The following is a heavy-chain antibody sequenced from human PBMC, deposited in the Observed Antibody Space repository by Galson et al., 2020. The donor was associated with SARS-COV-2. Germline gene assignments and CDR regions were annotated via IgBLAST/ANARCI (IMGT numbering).Heavy chain of an antibody. CDR1: GFTFSSYW. D-gene: IGHD4-17*01. V-gene: IGHV3-74*01. J-gene: IGHJ3*02. CDR3: ARDPPSTVGHAFDI. CDR2: INSDGSST. Sequence: GGSLSLSCAASGFTFSSYWMTWVRQAPGKGLEWVSRINSDGSSTSYADSVKGRFTISRDNAKNTLYLQMNSLRAEDTAVYYCARDPPSTVGHAFDIWGQGTMVTVSS.